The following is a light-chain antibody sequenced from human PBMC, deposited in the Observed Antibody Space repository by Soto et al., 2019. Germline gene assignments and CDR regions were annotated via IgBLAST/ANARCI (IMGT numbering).Light chain of an antibody. V-gene: IGKV3-20*01. CDR2: GAS. J-gene: IGKJ3*01. CDR3: HQHETSPPT. Sequence: EIVLTQSPGTLSLSPRESGILSCRTSQTVNSPYLAWYQQKPGQAPRLLISGASTRATGIPDRFSGSGSGTEFTLTIIRLESEAFAVYYCHQHETSPPTFGPGTKVDVK. CDR1: QTVNSPY.